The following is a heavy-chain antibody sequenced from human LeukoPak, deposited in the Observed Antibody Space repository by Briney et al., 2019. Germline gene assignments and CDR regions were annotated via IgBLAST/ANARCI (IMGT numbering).Heavy chain of an antibody. J-gene: IGHJ4*02. CDR3: GKNFLPNDDFWSGYEDY. CDR2: ISGSGGNT. Sequence: GGSLRLSCAASGFIFCTHTMSWVRQAPGKGLEWVSCISGSGGNTYYGDSVKGRFTISRDNSKSTLYLQMNSLRGDDTAVYYCGKNFLPNDDFWSGYEDYRGQGTLVSVSS. V-gene: IGHV3-23*01. CDR1: GFIFCTHT. D-gene: IGHD3-3*01.